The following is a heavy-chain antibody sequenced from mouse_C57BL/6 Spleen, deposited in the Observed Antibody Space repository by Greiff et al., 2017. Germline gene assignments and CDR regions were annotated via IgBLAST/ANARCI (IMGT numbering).Heavy chain of an antibody. CDR2: ISDGGSYT. D-gene: IGHD4-1*01. CDR1: GFTFSSYA. CDR3: ARDLTGSGFAY. Sequence: EVKLMESGGGLVKPGGSLKLSCAASGFTFSSYAMSWVRQTPEKRLEWVATISDGGSYTSYPDNVKGRFTISRDNAKNNLYLQMSHLKSEDTAMYYCARDLTGSGFAYWGQGTLVTVSA. J-gene: IGHJ3*01. V-gene: IGHV5-4*01.